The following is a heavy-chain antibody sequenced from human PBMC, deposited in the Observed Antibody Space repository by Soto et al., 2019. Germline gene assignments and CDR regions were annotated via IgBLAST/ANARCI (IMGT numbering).Heavy chain of an antibody. CDR3: ARGVMLDDYGMDV. CDR2: IYYSGST. Sequence: PSETLSLTCTVSGGSISSGGYYWSWIRQHPGKGLEWIGYIYYSGSTYYNPSLKSRVTISVDTSKNQFSLRLSSVTAADTAVYYCARGVMLDDYGMDVWGQGTTVTVSS. D-gene: IGHD1-1*01. CDR1: GGSISSGGYY. V-gene: IGHV4-31*03. J-gene: IGHJ6*02.